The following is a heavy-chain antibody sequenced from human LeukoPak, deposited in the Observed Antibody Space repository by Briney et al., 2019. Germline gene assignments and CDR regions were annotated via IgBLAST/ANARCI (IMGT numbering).Heavy chain of an antibody. V-gene: IGHV3-30*18. CDR3: AKDFLSGGSSWYSDAFDI. CDR2: ISYDGSNK. Sequence: QPGRSLRLSCAASGFTFSSYGMHWVRQAPGKGLEWVAVISYDGSNKYYADSVKGRFTISRDNSKNTLYLQMNSLRAEDTAVYYCAKDFLSGGSSWYSDAFDIRGQGTMVTVSS. D-gene: IGHD6-13*01. J-gene: IGHJ3*02. CDR1: GFTFSSYG.